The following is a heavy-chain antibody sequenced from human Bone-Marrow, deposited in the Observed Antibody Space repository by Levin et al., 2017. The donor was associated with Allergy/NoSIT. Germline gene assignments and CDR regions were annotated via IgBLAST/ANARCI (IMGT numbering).Heavy chain of an antibody. Sequence: GGSLRLSCAASGFTFSSYEMNWVRQAPGKGLEWVSYISSSGSTIYYADSVKGRFTISRDNAKNSLYLQMNSLRAEDTAVYYCARQGMIVPYAFDIWGQGTMVTVSS. J-gene: IGHJ3*02. CDR1: GFTFSSYE. CDR2: ISSSGSTI. D-gene: IGHD3-22*01. CDR3: ARQGMIVPYAFDI. V-gene: IGHV3-48*03.